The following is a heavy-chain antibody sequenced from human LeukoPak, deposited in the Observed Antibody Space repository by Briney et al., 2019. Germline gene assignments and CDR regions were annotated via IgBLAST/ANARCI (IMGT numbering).Heavy chain of an antibody. CDR3: AGSTVTTKGFDY. V-gene: IGHV4-59*03. Sequence: PSETLSLTCTVSGGSITRFYWSWIRQPPGKGLEWIGYIYDIGTTNYNPSLKTRVTMSVDTSNNQFSLKLSSVTAADTAVYYCAGSTVTTKGFDYWGQGTLVTVSS. J-gene: IGHJ4*02. CDR2: IYDIGTT. CDR1: GGSITRFY. D-gene: IGHD4-17*01.